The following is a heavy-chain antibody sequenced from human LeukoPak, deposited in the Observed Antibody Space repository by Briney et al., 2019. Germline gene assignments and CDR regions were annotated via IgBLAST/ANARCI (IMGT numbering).Heavy chain of an antibody. J-gene: IGHJ4*02. CDR1: GFTFSSYW. D-gene: IGHD1-26*01. CDR2: IKQDGSVK. Sequence: GGSLRLSCAASGFTFSSYWMSWVRQAPGMGLQWVANIKQDGSVKTYVDSVKGRFTISRDNAKNSLYLQMNSLRGEDTAVYYCATFLGATFFDHWGQGTLAPVSS. CDR3: ATFLGATFFDH. V-gene: IGHV3-7*01.